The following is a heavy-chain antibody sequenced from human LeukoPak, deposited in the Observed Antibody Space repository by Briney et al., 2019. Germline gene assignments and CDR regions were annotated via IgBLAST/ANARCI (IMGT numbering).Heavy chain of an antibody. V-gene: IGHV1-46*01. D-gene: IGHD3-22*01. CDR1: GYTFTSYY. J-gene: IGHJ4*02. CDR3: ARDISRYGSDDSSGYLIDY. CDR2: INPSGGST. Sequence: ASVKVSCKASGYTFTSYYMHWVRQAPGQGLEWMGIINPSGGSTSYAQKFQGRVTMTTDTSTSTAYMELRSLRSDDTAVYYCARDISRYGSDDSSGYLIDYWGQGTLVTVSS.